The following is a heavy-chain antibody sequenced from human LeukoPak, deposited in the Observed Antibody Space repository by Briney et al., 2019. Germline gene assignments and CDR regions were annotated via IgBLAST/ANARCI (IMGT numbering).Heavy chain of an antibody. V-gene: IGHV3-66*01. CDR1: GSLVSNNY. Sequence: GGSLRLSCAASGSLVSNNYMSWARQAPGKGLEWVAILSSRGTTNYADSVKGRFSISRDNSQNTLYLQMNSLRAEDTAVYYCATRGRSGYYYGMDVWGRGTTVTVSS. D-gene: IGHD1-26*01. J-gene: IGHJ6*02. CDR3: ATRGRSGYYYGMDV. CDR2: LSSRGTT.